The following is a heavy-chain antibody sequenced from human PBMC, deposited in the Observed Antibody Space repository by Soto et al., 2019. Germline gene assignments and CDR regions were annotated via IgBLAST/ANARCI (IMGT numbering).Heavy chain of an antibody. CDR1: GGAFSSYA. J-gene: IGHJ4*02. V-gene: IGHV1-69*13. Sequence: SVKVSCKAAGGAFSSYASSWVRQATGQGLEWMGGIIPIFGTANYAQKFQGRVTITADESTSTAYMELSSLRSEDTAVYYCARAPIVVVPAAMRPYYFDYWGQGTLVTVSS. D-gene: IGHD2-2*01. CDR2: IIPIFGTA. CDR3: ARAPIVVVPAAMRPYYFDY.